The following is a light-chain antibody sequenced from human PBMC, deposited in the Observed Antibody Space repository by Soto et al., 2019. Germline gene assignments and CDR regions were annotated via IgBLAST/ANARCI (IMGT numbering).Light chain of an antibody. CDR2: DAS. V-gene: IGKV3-11*01. Sequence: EIVLTQSPATLSLSPGERATLSCRASQSVSSYLAWYQQRPGQAPRLLIYDASNRAAGIPARFSGSGSGTDFTLTISSLEPEDFAVYYCQQRSNWPPKLTFGGGTKVEIK. CDR1: QSVSSY. CDR3: QQRSNWPPKLT. J-gene: IGKJ4*01.